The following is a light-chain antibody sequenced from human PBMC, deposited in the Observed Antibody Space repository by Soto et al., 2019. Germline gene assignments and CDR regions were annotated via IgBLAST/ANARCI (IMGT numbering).Light chain of an antibody. CDR1: SSDVGAYNL. V-gene: IGLV2-23*01. J-gene: IGLJ1*01. Sequence: QSVLTQPASVSGSPGQSITISCTGTSSDVGAYNLVSWYQHHPGKAPQLLIYDGSERPSGVSNRFSGSKSGNTASLTISGLQAEDEADYYCCSYAPGVIYVFGTGTKV. CDR3: CSYAPGVIYV. CDR2: DGS.